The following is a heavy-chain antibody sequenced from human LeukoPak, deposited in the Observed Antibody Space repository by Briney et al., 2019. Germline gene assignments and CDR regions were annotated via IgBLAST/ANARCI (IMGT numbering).Heavy chain of an antibody. CDR1: GFTFSNAW. D-gene: IGHD3-3*01. V-gene: IGHV3-11*01. CDR2: ISSSGSTI. J-gene: IGHJ4*02. CDR3: ARALHNFGVVIPFDY. Sequence: PGGSLRLSCAASGFTFSNAWMSWVRQAPGKGLEWVSYISSSGSTIYYADSVKGRFTISRDNAKNSLYLQMNSLRAEDTAVYYCARALHNFGVVIPFDYWGQGTLVTVSS.